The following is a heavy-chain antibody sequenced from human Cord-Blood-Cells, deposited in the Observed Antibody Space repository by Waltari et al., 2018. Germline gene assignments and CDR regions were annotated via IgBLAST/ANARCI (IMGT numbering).Heavy chain of an antibody. CDR3: ARINGDYWYFDL. CDR2: ILSNDEK. J-gene: IGHJ2*01. V-gene: IGHV2-26*01. D-gene: IGHD3-10*01. CDR1: GFSLSNARMG. Sequence: QVTLKESGPVLVKPTETLTLTCTVSGFSLSNARMGVSWIRQPPGKALEWLAHILSNDEKSSSTCLKSRLTISKDTSKSQVVLTMTNMDPVDTATCYCARINGDYWYFDLWGRGTLVTVSS.